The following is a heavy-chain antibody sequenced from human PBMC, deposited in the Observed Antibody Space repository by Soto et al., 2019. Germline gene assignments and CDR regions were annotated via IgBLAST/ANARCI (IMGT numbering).Heavy chain of an antibody. V-gene: IGHV3-23*01. D-gene: IGHD4-17*01. J-gene: IGHJ4*02. Sequence: EVPLLESGGDLVQPGGSLRLSCAASGFAFSNYAVTWVRQAQGKGLEWVSSISRSSNVIYYADSVKGRFIISRDNSKITLYLQMNSLRAEATARYYCAKDPNGDYICAFDDGGQGTLVTVSS. CDR1: GFAFSNYA. CDR2: ISRSSNVI. CDR3: AKDPNGDYICAFDD.